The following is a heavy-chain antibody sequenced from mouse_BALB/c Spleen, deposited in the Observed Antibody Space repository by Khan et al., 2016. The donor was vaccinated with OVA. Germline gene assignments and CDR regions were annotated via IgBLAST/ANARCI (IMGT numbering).Heavy chain of an antibody. CDR2: IAPGSGST. CDR3: ARSNYYGSSLYAMDY. Sequence: DLVKPGASVKLSCKASGYTFTSYWLNWIKQRPGQGLEWIGRIAPGSGSTYYNEMFKGKATLTVDTSSSTAYIQLSSLSSEDSAVYFCARSNYYGSSLYAMDYWGQGTSVTVSS. J-gene: IGHJ4*01. CDR1: GYTFTSYW. D-gene: IGHD1-1*01. V-gene: IGHV1S41*01.